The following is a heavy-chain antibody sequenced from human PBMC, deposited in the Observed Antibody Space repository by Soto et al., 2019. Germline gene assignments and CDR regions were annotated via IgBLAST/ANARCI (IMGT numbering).Heavy chain of an antibody. CDR1: GGSNSSYY. CDR2: IYYSGST. Sequence: AETMSLILTVSGGSNSSYYWSWIRQPPGKGVEWSGYIYYSGSTNYNPSLKSRVTISIDTSKNQFSLKLSSLTAADTALYYCARERYEGRIDYWGQGTLVTVSS. CDR3: ARERYEGRIDY. J-gene: IGHJ4*02. D-gene: IGHD2-2*01. V-gene: IGHV4-59*01.